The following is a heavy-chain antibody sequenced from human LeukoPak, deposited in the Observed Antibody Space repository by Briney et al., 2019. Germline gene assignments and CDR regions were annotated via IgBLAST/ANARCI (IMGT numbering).Heavy chain of an antibody. J-gene: IGHJ4*02. Sequence: GKSLRLSCAASGFXFSNYGIHWVRQAPGKGLEWVAVISFDGSKKCYADSVKGRFSISRDNSKNTLYLQMNSLRPEDTAVYYCATTSNSYLTLDNWGQGTLVTVSS. CDR3: ATTSNSYLTLDN. V-gene: IGHV3-30*03. CDR2: ISFDGSKK. CDR1: GFXFSNYG. D-gene: IGHD4-23*01.